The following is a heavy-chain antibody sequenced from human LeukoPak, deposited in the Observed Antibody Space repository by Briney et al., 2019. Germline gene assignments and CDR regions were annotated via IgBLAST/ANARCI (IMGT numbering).Heavy chain of an antibody. Sequence: GGSLRLSCAASGFTFSTYAMHWVRQAPGKGLEWVAVISYDGSSKNYGDSVKGRFTISRDNSKNTVYLQMNSLRVEDTALYYCARGIFTGGTYYGYWGQGTLVTVSS. CDR3: ARGIFTGGTYYGY. J-gene: IGHJ4*02. CDR2: ISYDGSSK. V-gene: IGHV3-30-3*01. CDR1: GFTFSTYA. D-gene: IGHD1-26*01.